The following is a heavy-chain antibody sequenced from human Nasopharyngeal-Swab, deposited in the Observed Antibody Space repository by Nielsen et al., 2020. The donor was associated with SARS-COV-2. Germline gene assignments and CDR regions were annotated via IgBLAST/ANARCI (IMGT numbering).Heavy chain of an antibody. J-gene: IGHJ4*02. D-gene: IGHD6-13*01. V-gene: IGHV1-46*01. CDR3: ARVPLVAAAGAKFDY. Sequence: ASVKVSCKASGYTFTSYYMHWVRQAPGQGLEWMGIINPSGGSTSYAQKFQGRVTMTRDTSTSTVYMELSSLRSEDTAVYYCARVPLVAAAGAKFDYWGQGTLVTVSS. CDR2: INPSGGST. CDR1: GYTFTSYY.